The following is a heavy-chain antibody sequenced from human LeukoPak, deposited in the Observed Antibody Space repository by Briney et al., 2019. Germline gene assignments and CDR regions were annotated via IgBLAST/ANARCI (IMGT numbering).Heavy chain of an antibody. CDR2: ILENGSYQ. J-gene: IGHJ5*02. V-gene: IGHV3-30*04. Sequence: GGSLRLSCAASGFTFSNYIMHWVRQAPGKGLDWVAVILENGSYQYYADSVKGRFTISRDNSKNTLFLQMNSLRAEDTAVYYCARDLGQYYDTSDNWFDPWGQGTLVTVSS. CDR1: GFTFSNYI. CDR3: ARDLGQYYDTSDNWFDP. D-gene: IGHD3-22*01.